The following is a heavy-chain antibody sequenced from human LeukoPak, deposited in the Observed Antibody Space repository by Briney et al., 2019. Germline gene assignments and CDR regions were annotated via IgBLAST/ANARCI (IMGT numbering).Heavy chain of an antibody. CDR3: AHRSGSIVGAIHNWFDP. D-gene: IGHD1-26*01. V-gene: IGHV2-5*02. CDR2: IYWDDDK. Sequence: SGPTLVKPTQTLTLTCTFSGFSLSTSGVGVGWIRQPPGKALEWLALIYWDDDKRYSPPLKSRLTITKDTSKNQVVLTMTNMDPVDTATYYCAHRSGSIVGAIHNWFDPWGQGTLVTVSS. J-gene: IGHJ5*02. CDR1: GFSLSTSGVG.